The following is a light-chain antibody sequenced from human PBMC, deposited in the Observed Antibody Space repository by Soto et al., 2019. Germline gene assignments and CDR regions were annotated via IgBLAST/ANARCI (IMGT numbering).Light chain of an antibody. Sequence: QSVLTQPPSVSGAPGQRVTISCTGSSSNIGAYYDVHWYQQLPGKAPKLLIYGNSNRPSGVPDRFSGSKSGTSASLAITGLQAEDEADYYCQSYDSSLSVPYVVFGGGTKLTVL. J-gene: IGLJ2*01. CDR2: GNS. V-gene: IGLV1-40*01. CDR1: SSNIGAYYD. CDR3: QSYDSSLSVPYVV.